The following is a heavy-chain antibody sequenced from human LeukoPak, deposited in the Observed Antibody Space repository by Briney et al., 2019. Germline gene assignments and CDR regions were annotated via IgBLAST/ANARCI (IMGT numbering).Heavy chain of an antibody. Sequence: KPSETLSLTCTVSGGSISSSSYYWGWIRQPPGKGLEWIGSIYHSGSTYYNPSLKSRVTISVDTSKNQFSLKLSSVTAADTAVYYCARHLRLEAFDIWGQGTMVTVSS. CDR3: ARHLRLEAFDI. J-gene: IGHJ3*02. D-gene: IGHD4-17*01. CDR2: IYHSGST. V-gene: IGHV4-39*01. CDR1: GGSISSSSYY.